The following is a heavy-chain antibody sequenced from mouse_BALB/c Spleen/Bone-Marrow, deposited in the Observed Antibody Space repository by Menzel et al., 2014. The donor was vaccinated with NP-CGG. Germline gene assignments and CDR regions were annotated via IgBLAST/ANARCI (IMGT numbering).Heavy chain of an antibody. CDR2: ISTYSGNT. D-gene: IGHD1-1*01. CDR1: GYTFTDYA. Sequence: QVQLQQSGPELVRPGVSVKISCKGSGYTFTDYAMHWVKQSHAKSLEWIGVISTYSGNTSYNQKFKGKPTMTVDKSSSTAYMELARLTSEDSAIYYCARANYGSSYVLDYWGQGTTLTVSS. V-gene: IGHV1-67*01. CDR3: ARANYGSSYVLDY. J-gene: IGHJ2*01.